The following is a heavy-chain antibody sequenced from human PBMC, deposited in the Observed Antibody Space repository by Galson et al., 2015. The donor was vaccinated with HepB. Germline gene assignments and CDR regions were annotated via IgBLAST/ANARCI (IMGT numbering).Heavy chain of an antibody. D-gene: IGHD3-10*01. J-gene: IGHJ4*02. CDR3: AREISGSYFY. CDR1: GFTFSTYA. Sequence: SLRLSCAGTGFTFSTYALSWVRQAPGKGLEWVAVVTGNGGYTAYTESMKGRFTISRDNSKNTLYLQMNSLRADDTAVYYCAREISGSYFYWGQGTPVTVSS. V-gene: IGHV3-23*01. CDR2: VTGNGGYT.